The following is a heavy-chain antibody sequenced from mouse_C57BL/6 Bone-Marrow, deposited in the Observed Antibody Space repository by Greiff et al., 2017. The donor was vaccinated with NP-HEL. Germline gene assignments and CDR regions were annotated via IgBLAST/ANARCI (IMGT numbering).Heavy chain of an antibody. J-gene: IGHJ4*01. D-gene: IGHD1-1*01. CDR1: GYTFTSYW. Sequence: VQLQQPGAELVMPGASVKLSCKASGYTFTSYWMHWVKQRPGQGLEWIGEIDPSDSYPNYNQKFKGKSTLTVDKSSSTAYIQLSSLTSEDSAVYYCALITTVVAPYAMDYWGQGTSVTVSS. CDR2: IDPSDSYP. CDR3: ALITTVVAPYAMDY. V-gene: IGHV1-69*01.